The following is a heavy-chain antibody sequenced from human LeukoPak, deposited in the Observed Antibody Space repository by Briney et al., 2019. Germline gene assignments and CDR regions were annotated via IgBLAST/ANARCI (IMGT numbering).Heavy chain of an antibody. CDR2: IYSGGST. CDR1: GFTVSSNY. V-gene: IGHV3-53*04. CDR3: ARLVVVAAYYYYGMDV. J-gene: IGHJ6*02. D-gene: IGHD2-15*01. Sequence: GGSLRLSCAASGFTVSSNYMSWVRQAPGKGLEWVSVIYSGGSTYYADSVKGRFTISRHNSKNTLYLQMNSLRAEDTAVYYCARLVVVAAYYYYGMDVWGQGTTVTVSS.